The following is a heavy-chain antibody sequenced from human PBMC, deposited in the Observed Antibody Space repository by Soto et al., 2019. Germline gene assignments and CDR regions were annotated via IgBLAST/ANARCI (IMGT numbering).Heavy chain of an antibody. V-gene: IGHV3-7*03. CDR2: IKEDGSET. Sequence: EVQLVESGGGLVRPGGSLRLSCAASGFTFANSWMAWVRQAPGKGLEWVANIKEDGSETYYVDSLRGRFAISRDNAKSSLFLQMTGLRADDTAVYYCARDVSVMTSVFGFWGQGTLITVSS. J-gene: IGHJ4*02. D-gene: IGHD3-10*01. CDR3: ARDVSVMTSVFGF. CDR1: GFTFANSW.